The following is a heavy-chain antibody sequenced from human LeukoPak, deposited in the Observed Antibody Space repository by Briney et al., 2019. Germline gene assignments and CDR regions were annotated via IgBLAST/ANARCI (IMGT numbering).Heavy chain of an antibody. V-gene: IGHV3-21*01. CDR2: ISTSSSYI. D-gene: IGHD2-21*02. Sequence: GGSLRLSCTASGFTFSTYNMNWVRQAPGKGLEWVSFISTSSSYIYYADSVKGRFTISRDNSKNTLYLQMNSLRAEDTAVYYCARDHCGGDCTSDDAFDIWGQGTMVTVSS. J-gene: IGHJ3*02. CDR3: ARDHCGGDCTSDDAFDI. CDR1: GFTFSTYN.